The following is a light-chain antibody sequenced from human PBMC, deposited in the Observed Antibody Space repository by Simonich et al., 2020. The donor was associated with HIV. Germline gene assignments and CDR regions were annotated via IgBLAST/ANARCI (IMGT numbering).Light chain of an antibody. CDR3: MQGTHLPRR. J-gene: IGKJ1*01. CDR1: QSLLHSDGKTY. CDR2: EGS. V-gene: IGKV2-29*03. Sequence: DIVMTQTPLSLSVTPGQPASISCKSSQSLLHSDGKTYLYCYLQKPGLSPQLLIYEGSRRFSGVPARFTGSGSGTDFTLKISRVAAEDVGVYYCMQGTHLPRRFGQGTKVDIK.